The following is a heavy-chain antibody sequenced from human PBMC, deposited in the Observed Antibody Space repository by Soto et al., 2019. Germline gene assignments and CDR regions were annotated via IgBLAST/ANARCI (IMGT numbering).Heavy chain of an antibody. CDR1: GDTFNNRP. CDR3: ASGKTQMTQDRMGFYYYMDV. V-gene: IGHV1-69*08. J-gene: IGHJ6*03. D-gene: IGHD2-15*01. CDR2: VIPLLDAS. Sequence: QVQLVQSGAEVKKPGSSVKISCTASGDTFNNRPFTWVRRAPGQGLEWMGRVIPLLDASNYAEKFQDRATITADKSTNTAYLELSGLKSEDSAIYYCASGKTQMTQDRMGFYYYMDVWGNGTTVTVSS.